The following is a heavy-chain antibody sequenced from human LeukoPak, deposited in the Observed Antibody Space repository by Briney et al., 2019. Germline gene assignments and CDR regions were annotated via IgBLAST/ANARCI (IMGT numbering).Heavy chain of an antibody. J-gene: IGHJ4*02. D-gene: IGHD6-13*01. V-gene: IGHV3-66*01. Sequence: GGSLRLSCAASGFTVSSNYMSWVRQAPGKGLEWVSVIYSGGSTYYADSVKGRFTISRDNSKNTLYLQMNSPRAEDTAVYYCARVGRAWQQLVLYYFDYWGQGTLVTVSS. CDR2: IYSGGST. CDR3: ARVGRAWQQLVLYYFDY. CDR1: GFTVSSNY.